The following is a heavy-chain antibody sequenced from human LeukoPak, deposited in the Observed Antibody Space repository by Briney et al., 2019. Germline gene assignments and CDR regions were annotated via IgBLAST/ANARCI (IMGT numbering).Heavy chain of an antibody. Sequence: SETLSLTCTVSGGSISSGDYYWSWIRQPPGKGLEWIGYIYYSGSTYYNPSLKSRVTISVDTSKNQFSLKLSSETAADTAVYYCARLTWLRTVDYWGRGTLVTVSS. CDR2: IYYSGST. CDR3: ARLTWLRTVDY. V-gene: IGHV4-30-4*01. CDR1: GGSISSGDYY. D-gene: IGHD5-12*01. J-gene: IGHJ4*02.